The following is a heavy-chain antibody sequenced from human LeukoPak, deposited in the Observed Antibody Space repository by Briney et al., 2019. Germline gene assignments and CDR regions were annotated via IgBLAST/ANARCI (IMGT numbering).Heavy chain of an antibody. V-gene: IGHV4-38-2*02. Sequence: SETLSLTCTVSGYSISSGYYWGWIRQPPGKGLEWIGSISHSGSTYYNPSLKSRVTISVDRSKNQFSLKLSSVTAADTAVYYCAGYGSGIMGWFDPWGQGTLVTVSS. CDR2: ISHSGST. CDR3: AGYGSGIMGWFDP. J-gene: IGHJ5*02. CDR1: GYSISSGYY. D-gene: IGHD3-10*01.